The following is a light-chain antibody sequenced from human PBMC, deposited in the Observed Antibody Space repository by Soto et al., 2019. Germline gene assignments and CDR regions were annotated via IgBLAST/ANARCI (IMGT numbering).Light chain of an antibody. V-gene: IGKV1-5*01. J-gene: IGKJ1*01. CDR1: QSISSW. CDR2: DAS. Sequence: DIQMTQSPSTLSASGGDRVTITCRASQSISSWLAWYQQKPGKAPKLLIYDASSLESGVPSRFSGSGSGTESPLTISSLQPDDFATYYCQQYNTYRTFGPGTKVDI. CDR3: QQYNTYRT.